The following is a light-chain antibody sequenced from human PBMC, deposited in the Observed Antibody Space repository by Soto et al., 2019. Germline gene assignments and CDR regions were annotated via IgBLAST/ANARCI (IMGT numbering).Light chain of an antibody. Sequence: QSALTQPASVSGAPGQSITISCTGTNSDVNYVSWHQQHPGKAPKLMIYEVINRSSGVSTRFSGSKSVNTASLTISGLQAEDEADYYCSSSTSSNTFVFGTGTKLT. CDR3: SSSTSSNTFV. CDR1: NSDVNY. CDR2: EVI. V-gene: IGLV2-14*01. J-gene: IGLJ1*01.